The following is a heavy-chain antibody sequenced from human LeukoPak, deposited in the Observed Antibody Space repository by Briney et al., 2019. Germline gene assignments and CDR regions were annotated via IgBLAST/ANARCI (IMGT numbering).Heavy chain of an antibody. Sequence: SETLSLTCTVSGGSISSYYWSWIRQPPGKGLEWIGEINHSGSTNYNPSLKSRVTISVDTSKNQFSLKLSSVTAADTAVYYCARGRVVVAANRPPNNWFDPWGQGTLVTVSS. CDR2: INHSGST. V-gene: IGHV4-34*01. D-gene: IGHD2-15*01. J-gene: IGHJ5*02. CDR3: ARGRVVVAANRPPNNWFDP. CDR1: GGSISSYY.